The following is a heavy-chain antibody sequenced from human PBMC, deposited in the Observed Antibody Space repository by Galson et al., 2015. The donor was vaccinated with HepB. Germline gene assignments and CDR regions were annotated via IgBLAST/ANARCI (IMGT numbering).Heavy chain of an antibody. J-gene: IGHJ6*02. CDR3: ARDRNRNDFWSGYPGLYYYYGMDV. V-gene: IGHV3-30-3*01. CDR1: GFTFSSYA. CDR2: ISYDGSNK. D-gene: IGHD3-3*01. Sequence: SLRLSCAASGFTFSSYAMHWVRQAPGKGLEWVAVISYDGSNKYYADSVKGRFTISRDNSKNTLYLQMNSLRAEDTAVYYCARDRNRNDFWSGYPGLYYYYGMDVWGQGTTVTVSS.